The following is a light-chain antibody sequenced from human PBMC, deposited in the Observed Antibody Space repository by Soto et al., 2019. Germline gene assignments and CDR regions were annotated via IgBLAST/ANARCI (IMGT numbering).Light chain of an antibody. CDR2: GIS. CDR1: QSVSSNY. Sequence: MGLRQSADALSLNPGERATHACRASQSVSSNYFAWYQQKPGQAPRLLIYGISSRATDIPDRFSGNGSGTDFTLTVSRLEPEAFAVYYCEQYGSSPRTFGQGTKVDIK. V-gene: IGKV3-20*01. J-gene: IGKJ1*01. CDR3: EQYGSSPRT.